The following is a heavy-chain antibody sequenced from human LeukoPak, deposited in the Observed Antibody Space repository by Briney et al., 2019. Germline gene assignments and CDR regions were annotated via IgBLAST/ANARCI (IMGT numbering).Heavy chain of an antibody. CDR3: ARGDSSSWSYNWFDP. D-gene: IGHD6-13*01. CDR2: IYYSGST. Sequence: SETLSLTCTVSGGSISSGGYYWSWIRQHPGKGLEWIGYIYYSGSTYYNPSLKGRVTISVDTSKNQFSLKLSSVTAADTAVYYCARGDSSSWSYNWFDPWGQGTLVTVSS. J-gene: IGHJ5*02. CDR1: GGSISSGGYY. V-gene: IGHV4-31*03.